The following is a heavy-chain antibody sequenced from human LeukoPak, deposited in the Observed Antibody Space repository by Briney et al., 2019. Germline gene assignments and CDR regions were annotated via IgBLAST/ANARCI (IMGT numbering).Heavy chain of an antibody. CDR1: GFTFSSYA. J-gene: IGHJ4*02. D-gene: IGHD1-26*01. CDR2: ISYDGSNK. V-gene: IGHV3-30-3*01. Sequence: PGRSLRLSCAASGFTFSSYAMHRVRQAPGKGMEWVAVISYDGSNKSYADSVKGRFCISRENSKKTLYLQMDSLRAEDTAVYYCASPAWEYRFDYWGQGTLVTVSP. CDR3: ASPAWEYRFDY.